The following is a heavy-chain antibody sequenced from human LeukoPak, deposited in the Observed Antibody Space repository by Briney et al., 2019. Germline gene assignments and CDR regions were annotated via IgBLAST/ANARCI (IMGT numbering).Heavy chain of an antibody. CDR2: ISSSSSYM. CDR3: ARETYAARYSSSWYRWGTVPSDGVAFDI. V-gene: IGHV3-21*01. D-gene: IGHD6-13*01. J-gene: IGHJ3*02. CDR1: GFTFSDYS. Sequence: GGSLRLSCAASGFTFSDYSMNWVRQAPGKGLEWVSSISSSSSYMKYAESVRGRFTISRDNAKNSLYPHMSSLRAEDTAVYYCARETYAARYSSSWYRWGTVPSDGVAFDIWGQGTMVTVSS.